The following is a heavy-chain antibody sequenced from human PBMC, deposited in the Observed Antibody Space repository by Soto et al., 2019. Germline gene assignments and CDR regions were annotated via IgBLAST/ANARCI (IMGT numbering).Heavy chain of an antibody. D-gene: IGHD6-13*01. Sequence: QVQLVQSGAEVKKPGSSVKVSCKASGGTFSTYTIIWVRQAPGQGLEWMGRILPMLDITNSAQRFQGRVTRTADKATRTAYLELSSLRSEGTAVYYCTLGSWSAETFDIWGRGTTVTVSS. CDR2: ILPMLDIT. J-gene: IGHJ3*02. CDR3: TLGSWSAETFDI. V-gene: IGHV1-69*02. CDR1: GGTFSTYT.